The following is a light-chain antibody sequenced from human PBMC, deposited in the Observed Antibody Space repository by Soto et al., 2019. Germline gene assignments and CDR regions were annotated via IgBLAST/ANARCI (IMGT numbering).Light chain of an antibody. CDR3: QQSYITPWT. V-gene: IGKV1-39*01. J-gene: IGKJ1*01. CDR2: AAS. Sequence: DIRMTQSPSSLSASVGDRVTITCRASASISNYLNWYQQTPRKAPNLLIYAASSLQSGVPSRFSGSGSGTDFTLTISNLQPEDFATYYCQQSYITPWTFGQGTKVDIK. CDR1: ASISNY.